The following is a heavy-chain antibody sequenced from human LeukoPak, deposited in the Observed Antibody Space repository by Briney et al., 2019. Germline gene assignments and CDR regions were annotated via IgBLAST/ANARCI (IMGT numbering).Heavy chain of an antibody. V-gene: IGHV3-11*01. Sequence: PGGSLRLSCEVSGFTFSDYYMSWILQAPGKGLEWLSYISSSGSTIYYADSVKGRFAISRDNAKNSLYLQMNSLRAEDTAVYYCARTVPHYWYYYYMDVWGKGTTVTISS. CDR2: ISSSGSTI. CDR1: GFTFSDYY. J-gene: IGHJ6*03. CDR3: ARTVPHYWYYYYMDV. D-gene: IGHD2-8*02.